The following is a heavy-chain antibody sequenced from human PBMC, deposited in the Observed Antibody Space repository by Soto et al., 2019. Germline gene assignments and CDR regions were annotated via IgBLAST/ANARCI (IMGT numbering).Heavy chain of an antibody. Sequence: EVQLVESGGGLVQPGESLKLSCAASGFTFRGSAMHWVRQASGKGLEWVGRIRTKANSYATAYAASVQGRFTISRDDSKSTAYLQMNSLKTEDTAVYYCTGSLLAYCSGGKCHTDYYYYGMDVWGPGNAVTVSS. CDR2: IRTKANSYAT. CDR1: GFTFRGSA. CDR3: TGSLLAYCSGGKCHTDYYYYGMDV. D-gene: IGHD2-15*01. J-gene: IGHJ6*02. V-gene: IGHV3-73*02.